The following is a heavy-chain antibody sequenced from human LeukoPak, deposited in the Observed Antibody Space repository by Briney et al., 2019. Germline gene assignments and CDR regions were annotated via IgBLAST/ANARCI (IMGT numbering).Heavy chain of an antibody. CDR3: AKDFTYCSGGSCYSGYFDY. D-gene: IGHD2-15*01. CDR1: GFTFSSYS. V-gene: IGHV3-21*04. J-gene: IGHJ4*02. CDR2: ISSSSSYI. Sequence: GGSLRLSCAASGFTFSSYSMNWVRQAPGKGLEWVSSISSSSSYIYYADSVKGRFTISRDNAKNSLYLQMNSLRAEDTAVYYCAKDFTYCSGGSCYSGYFDYWGQGTLVTVSS.